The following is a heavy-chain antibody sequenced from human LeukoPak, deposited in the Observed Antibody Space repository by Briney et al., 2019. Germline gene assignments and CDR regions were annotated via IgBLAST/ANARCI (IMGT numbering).Heavy chain of an antibody. D-gene: IGHD3-10*01. CDR3: AREAHMVRGVNFDY. CDR2: IIPIFGTA. CDR1: GGTFSSYA. Sequence: SVKVSCXASGGTFSSYAISWVRQAPGQGLEWMGRIIPIFGTANYAQKFQGRVTITTDESTSTAYMELSSLRSEDTAVYYCAREAHMVRGVNFDYWGQGTLVTVSS. J-gene: IGHJ4*02. V-gene: IGHV1-69*05.